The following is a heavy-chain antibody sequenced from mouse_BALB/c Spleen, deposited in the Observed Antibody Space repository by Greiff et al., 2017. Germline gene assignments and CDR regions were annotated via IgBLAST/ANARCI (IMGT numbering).Heavy chain of an antibody. CDR2: ISSGSSTI. V-gene: IGHV5-17*02. CDR3: ARSSYGNYVAY. D-gene: IGHD2-10*02. CDR1: GFTFSSFG. J-gene: IGHJ3*01. Sequence: DVKLVESGGGLVQPGGSRKLSCAASGFTFSSFGMHWVRQAPEKGLEWVAYISSGSSTIYYADTVKGRFTISRDNPKNTLFLQMTSLRSEDTAMYYCARSSYGNYVAYWGQGTLVTVSA.